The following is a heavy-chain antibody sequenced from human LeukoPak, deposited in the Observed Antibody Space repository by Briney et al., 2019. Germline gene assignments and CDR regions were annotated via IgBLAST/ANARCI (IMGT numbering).Heavy chain of an antibody. J-gene: IGHJ6*02. CDR1: GGSISSYY. CDR3: ARHGTSSYYYYAMDV. CDR2: MYYSGST. Sequence: PSETLSLTCTVSGGSISSYYWSWIRQSPGKGLEWIGYMYYSGSTNYNPSLRRRVIISVDTSKNQFSLKLSSVTAADTAVYYCARHGTSSYYYYAMDVWGQGTTVTVSS. V-gene: IGHV4-59*08. D-gene: IGHD1-1*01.